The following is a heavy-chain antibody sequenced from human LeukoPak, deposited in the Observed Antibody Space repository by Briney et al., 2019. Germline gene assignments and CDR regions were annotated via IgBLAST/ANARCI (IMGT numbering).Heavy chain of an antibody. Sequence: SETLCLTRAVYGGSFSYYDWSWIRQPPGKGLERVWEINRSGSTNYNPSLKSRVPISVDTSKNQFSLKLSSVTAGDAAVYYCARGRVEAAGPFDSWGQGNLVTVSS. D-gene: IGHD6-13*01. CDR2: INRSGST. CDR3: ARGRVEAAGPFDS. CDR1: GGSFSYYD. J-gene: IGHJ4*02. V-gene: IGHV4-34*01.